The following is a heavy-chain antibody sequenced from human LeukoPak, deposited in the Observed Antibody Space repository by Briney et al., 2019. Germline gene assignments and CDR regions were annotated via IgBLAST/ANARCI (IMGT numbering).Heavy chain of an antibody. CDR2: FDPEDGKT. V-gene: IGHV1-24*01. J-gene: IGHJ4*02. D-gene: IGHD6-19*01. CDR3: ATFRIAVAGTLDY. CDR1: GYTLTELS. Sequence: ASAKVSCKVSGYTLTELSMHWVRQAPGKGLEWMGGFDPEDGKTIYAQKFQGRVTMTEDTSTDTAYMELSSLRSEDTAVYYCATFRIAVAGTLDYWGQGTLVTVSS.